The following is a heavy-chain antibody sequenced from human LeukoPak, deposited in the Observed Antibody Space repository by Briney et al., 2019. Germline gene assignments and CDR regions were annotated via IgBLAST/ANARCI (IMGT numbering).Heavy chain of an antibody. D-gene: IGHD2-15*01. Sequence: SETLSLTCTVSGGSISSDCWSWIRQPPGKGLEWIGYIYYSGGTNYNPSLKSRVTISVDTSKNQFSLKLSSVTAADTAVYYCARDRGYCSGGSCYRWFDHWGQGTLVTVSS. CDR3: ARDRGYCSGGSCYRWFDH. V-gene: IGHV4-59*01. CDR1: GGSISSDC. CDR2: IYYSGGT. J-gene: IGHJ5*02.